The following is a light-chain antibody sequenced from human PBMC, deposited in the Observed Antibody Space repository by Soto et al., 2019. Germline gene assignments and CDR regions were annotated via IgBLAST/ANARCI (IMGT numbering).Light chain of an antibody. CDR1: QNVTGTY. J-gene: IGKJ5*01. V-gene: IGKV3D-20*02. Sequence: ETVLPQSPGTMSLSPGRRSPLSGRASQNVTGTYLSWYQQRPGQTHRLLIYATNHRATGVPDRFSGSGSGTDFTLTISILEPEDFAVYYCKQRSSWPITFGHGTRLEIK. CDR3: KQRSSWPIT. CDR2: ATN.